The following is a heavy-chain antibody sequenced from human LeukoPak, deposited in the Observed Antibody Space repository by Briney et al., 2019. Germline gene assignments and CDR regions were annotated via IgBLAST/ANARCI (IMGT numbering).Heavy chain of an antibody. Sequence: QSGGSLRLSCAASGFTVSSNYMTWVRQAPGKGLEWVSIIYSGGDTNYADSVKGRFTISRDNSKNTLYLQMNSLRAEDTAMCYCAKTTEYWGQGTLVTVSS. CDR1: GFTVSSNY. D-gene: IGHD1-14*01. CDR3: AKTTEY. V-gene: IGHV3-66*01. CDR2: IYSGGDT. J-gene: IGHJ4*02.